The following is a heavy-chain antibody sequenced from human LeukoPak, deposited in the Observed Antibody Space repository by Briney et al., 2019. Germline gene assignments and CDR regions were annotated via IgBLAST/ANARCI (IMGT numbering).Heavy chain of an antibody. CDR1: GGSISSGGYY. J-gene: IGHJ4*02. Sequence: TSQTLSLTCTVSGGSISSGGYYWSWIRQHPGKGLEWIGYIYYSGSTYYNPSLKSRVTISVDTSKNQFPLKLSSVTAADTAVYYCARNPSVCSGGSCYSFDYWGQGTLVTVSS. V-gene: IGHV4-31*03. CDR2: IYYSGST. D-gene: IGHD2-15*01. CDR3: ARNPSVCSGGSCYSFDY.